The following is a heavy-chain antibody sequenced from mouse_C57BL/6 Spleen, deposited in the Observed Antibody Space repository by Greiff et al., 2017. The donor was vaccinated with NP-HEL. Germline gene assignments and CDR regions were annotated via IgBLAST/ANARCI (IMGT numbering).Heavy chain of an antibody. CDR3: ARCGNYYGSRTWFAY. D-gene: IGHD1-1*01. CDR1: GYAFTNYL. J-gene: IGHJ3*01. CDR2: INPGSGGT. Sequence: VQLQQSGAELVRPGTSVKVSCKASGYAFTNYLIEWVKQRPGQGLEWIGVINPGSGGTNYNEKFKGKATLTADKSSSTAYMQLSSLTSEDSAVYFCARCGNYYGSRTWFAYWGQGTLVTVSA. V-gene: IGHV1-54*01.